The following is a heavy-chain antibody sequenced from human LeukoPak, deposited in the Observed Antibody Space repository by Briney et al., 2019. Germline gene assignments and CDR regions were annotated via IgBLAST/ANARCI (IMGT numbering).Heavy chain of an antibody. J-gene: IGHJ6*03. CDR1: GGSISSGGYY. CDR2: IYHSGST. Sequence: SETLSLTCTVSGGSISSGGYYWSWIRQPPGKGLEWIGYIYHSGSTYYNPSLKSRVTISVDRSKNQFSLKLSSVAAADTAVYYCARWYCSSTTCYHMDVWGKGITVTVSS. CDR3: ARWYCSSTTCYHMDV. V-gene: IGHV4-30-2*01. D-gene: IGHD2/OR15-2a*01.